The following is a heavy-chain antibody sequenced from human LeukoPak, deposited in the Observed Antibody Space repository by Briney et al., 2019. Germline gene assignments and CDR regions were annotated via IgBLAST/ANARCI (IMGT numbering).Heavy chain of an antibody. CDR3: AREGDYSSSWYYYYYYGMDV. Sequence: PGGSLRLSCAASGFTFSSYWMSWVRQAPGKGLEWVANIKQDGSEKYYVDSVKGRFTISRDNAKNSLYLQMNSLRAEDTAVYYCAREGDYSSSWYYYYYYGMDVWGQGTTVTVSS. CDR2: IKQDGSEK. D-gene: IGHD6-13*01. J-gene: IGHJ6*02. V-gene: IGHV3-7*03. CDR1: GFTFSSYW.